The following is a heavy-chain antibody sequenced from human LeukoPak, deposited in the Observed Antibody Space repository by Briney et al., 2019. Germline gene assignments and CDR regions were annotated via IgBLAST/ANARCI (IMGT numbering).Heavy chain of an antibody. CDR2: MNPNSGNT. CDR3: ARPYCSSTSCPSGY. V-gene: IGHV1-8*01. CDR1: GYTFTSYD. J-gene: IGHJ4*02. Sequence: ASVKVSCKASGYTFTSYDINWVRQATGQGLEWMGWMNPNSGNTGYAQKFQGRVTMTRDTSISTAYMELSRLRSDDTAVYYCARPYCSSTSCPSGYWGQGTLVTVSS. D-gene: IGHD2-2*01.